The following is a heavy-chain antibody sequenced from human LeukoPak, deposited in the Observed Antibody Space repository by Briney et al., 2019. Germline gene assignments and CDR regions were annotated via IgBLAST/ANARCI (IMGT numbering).Heavy chain of an antibody. CDR2: ISGSGGST. CDR3: AKTLTTVTKRYWYFDL. J-gene: IGHJ2*01. CDR1: GFTFSSYA. V-gene: IGHV3-23*01. D-gene: IGHD4-17*01. Sequence: PGGSLRLSCAASGFTFSSYAMSWVRQAPGKWLEWVSAISGSGGSTYYADSVKGRFTISRDNSKNTLYLQMNSLRAEDTAVYYCAKTLTTVTKRYWYFDLWGRGTLVTVSS.